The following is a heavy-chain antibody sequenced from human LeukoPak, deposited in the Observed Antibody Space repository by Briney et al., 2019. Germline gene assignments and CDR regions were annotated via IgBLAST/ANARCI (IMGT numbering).Heavy chain of an antibody. CDR1: GGSISSYY. V-gene: IGHV4-59*01. D-gene: IGHD3-10*01. J-gene: IGHJ5*02. CDR3: ARGSVRGVIRSALDP. CDR2: IYYSGST. Sequence: SETLSLTCTVSGGSISSYYWSWIRQPPGKGLEWIGYIYYSGSTNYNPSLKSRVTISVDTFKNQFSLKLSSVTAADTAVYYCARGSVRGVIRSALDPWGQGTLVTVSS.